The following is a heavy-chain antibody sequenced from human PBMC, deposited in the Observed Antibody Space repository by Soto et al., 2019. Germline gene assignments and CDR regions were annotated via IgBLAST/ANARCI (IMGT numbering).Heavy chain of an antibody. V-gene: IGHV1-69*13. D-gene: IGHD6-13*01. Sequence: GASLKVSCKASVGTFSSYAISWVRQAPGQGLEWMGGIIPIFGTANYAQKFQGRVTITAAESTSTADMELSSLRSEDTAVYYCTSLRSSWRQIYYHYGMDVWGQGTTVTVSS. CDR2: IIPIFGTA. CDR1: VGTFSSYA. J-gene: IGHJ6*02. CDR3: TSLRSSWRQIYYHYGMDV.